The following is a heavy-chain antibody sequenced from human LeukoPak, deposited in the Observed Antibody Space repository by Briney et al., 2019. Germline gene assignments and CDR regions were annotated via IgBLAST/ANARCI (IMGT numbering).Heavy chain of an antibody. CDR1: GFTFDDYG. CDR3: ARDIGYCSSTSCYASDY. CDR2: INWNGGST. J-gene: IGHJ4*02. Sequence: PGGSLRLSCAASGFTFDDYGMSWVRQAPGKGLEWVSGINWNGGSTGYADSVKGRFTISRDNAKNSLYLQMNSLRAEDTALYYCARDIGYCSSTSCYASDYWGQGTLVTVSS. D-gene: IGHD2-2*01. V-gene: IGHV3-20*04.